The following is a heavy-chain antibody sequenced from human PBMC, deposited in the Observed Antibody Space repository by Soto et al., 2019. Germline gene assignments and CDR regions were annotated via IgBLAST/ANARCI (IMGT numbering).Heavy chain of an antibody. J-gene: IGHJ6*02. V-gene: IGHV4-34*01. CDR1: GGSFSGYY. D-gene: IGHD1-26*01. CDR2: INHSGST. CDR3: ARVAWEYLGYYYYYGMDV. Sequence: PSETLSLTCAVYGGSFSGYYWSWIRQPPGKGLEWIGEINHSGSTNYNPSLKSRVTISVDTSKNQFSLKLSSVTAADTAVYYCARVAWEYLGYYYYYGMDVWGQATTVTVSS.